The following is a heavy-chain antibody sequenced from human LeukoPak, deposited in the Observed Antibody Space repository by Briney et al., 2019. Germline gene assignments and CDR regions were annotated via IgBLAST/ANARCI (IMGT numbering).Heavy chain of an antibody. J-gene: IGHJ5*02. CDR3: ARDIAAAGTKDSYNWFDP. D-gene: IGHD6-13*01. CDR1: GFTFSSYE. Sequence: GGSLRLSCAASGFTFSSYEMNWVRQAPGKGLEWVSYISSSGSTIYYADSVKGRFTISRDNAKNPLYLQLNSLRAEDTALYYCARDIAAAGTKDSYNWFDPWGQGTLVTVSS. V-gene: IGHV3-48*03. CDR2: ISSSGSTI.